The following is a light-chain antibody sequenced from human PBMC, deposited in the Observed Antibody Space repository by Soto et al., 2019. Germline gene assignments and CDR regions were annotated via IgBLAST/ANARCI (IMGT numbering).Light chain of an antibody. J-gene: IGLJ2*01. Sequence: QSALTQPASVSGSPGQSITISCTGTSSDVGSYNLVSWYQQHPGKAPKLMIYEGSKRPSGVSNRFSGSNSGNTASLTISGLQAEDEADYCCSYAGSSTYVVFGGGTKVTVL. CDR2: EGS. CDR1: SSDVGSYNL. V-gene: IGLV2-23*01. CDR3: CSYAGSSTYVV.